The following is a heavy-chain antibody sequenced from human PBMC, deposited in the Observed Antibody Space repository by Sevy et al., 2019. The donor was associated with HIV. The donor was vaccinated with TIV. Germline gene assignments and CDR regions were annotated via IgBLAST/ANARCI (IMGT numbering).Heavy chain of an antibody. J-gene: IGHJ3*02. CDR1: GFTFSSYA. D-gene: IGHD3-10*01. CDR3: ARDKGRITMVRGNAFDI. V-gene: IGHV3-30-3*01. Sequence: GRSLRLSCAASGFTFSSYAMHWVRQAPGKGLEWVAVISYDGSNKYYADSVKGRFTISRDNSKNTPYLQMNSLRAEDTAVYYCARDKGRITMVRGNAFDIWGQGTMVTVSS. CDR2: ISYDGSNK.